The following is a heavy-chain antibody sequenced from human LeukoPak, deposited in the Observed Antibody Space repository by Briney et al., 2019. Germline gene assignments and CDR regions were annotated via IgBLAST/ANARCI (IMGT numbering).Heavy chain of an antibody. Sequence: ASVKVSCKVSGYTLTELSMHWVRQAPGKGLEWMGGFDPEDGETIYAQKIQGRVTMTEDTSTDTAYMELSSLGSEDTAVYYCATVAAAVYDDTFDIWGQGTMVTVSS. CDR3: ATVAAAVYDDTFDI. D-gene: IGHD6-13*01. CDR2: FDPEDGET. CDR1: GYTLTELS. V-gene: IGHV1-24*01. J-gene: IGHJ3*02.